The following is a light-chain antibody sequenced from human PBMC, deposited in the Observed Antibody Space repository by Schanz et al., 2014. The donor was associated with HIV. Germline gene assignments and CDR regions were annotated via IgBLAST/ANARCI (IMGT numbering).Light chain of an antibody. CDR2: DVT. CDR1: SSDVGGYNY. V-gene: IGLV2-14*01. CDR3: SSYTSSSTGV. J-gene: IGLJ2*01. Sequence: QSALTQPASVSGSPGQSITISCTGTSSDVGGYNYLSWYQQHPGKAPKVMIYDVTYRPSGISNRFSGSKSGYTASLTISGLQPEDEADYYCSSYTSSSTGVFGGGTKLTVL.